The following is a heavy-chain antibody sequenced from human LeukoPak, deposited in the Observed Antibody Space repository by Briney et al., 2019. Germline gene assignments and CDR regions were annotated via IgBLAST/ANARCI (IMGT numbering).Heavy chain of an antibody. J-gene: IGHJ4*02. Sequence: GASVKVSCKASGYTFTSYYIHWVRQAPGQGLEWMGWINPNSGGTNSAQKFQGRVTMTRDTSISTAYMELSRLRSDDTAVYFCASGYGDYSPDYWGQGTLVTVSS. D-gene: IGHD4-17*01. CDR2: INPNSGGT. CDR3: ASGYGDYSPDY. CDR1: GYTFTSYY. V-gene: IGHV1-2*02.